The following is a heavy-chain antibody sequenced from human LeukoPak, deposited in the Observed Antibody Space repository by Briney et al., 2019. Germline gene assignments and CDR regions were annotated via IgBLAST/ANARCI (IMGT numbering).Heavy chain of an antibody. CDR3: ARVGVGGYSYGWWFVEDDAFDI. D-gene: IGHD5-18*01. CDR2: ISAYNGNT. Sequence: ASVKVSCKASGYTFTSYGISWVRQAPGQGLEWMGWISAYNGNTNYAQKLQGRVTMTTDTSTSTAYMELRSLRSDDTAVYYCARVGVGGYSYGWWFVEDDAFDIWGQGTMVTASS. CDR1: GYTFTSYG. J-gene: IGHJ3*02. V-gene: IGHV1-18*01.